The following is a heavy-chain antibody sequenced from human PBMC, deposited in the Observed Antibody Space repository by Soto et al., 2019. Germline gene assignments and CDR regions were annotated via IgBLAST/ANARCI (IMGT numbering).Heavy chain of an antibody. CDR2: INHSGST. CDR3: ARGPRGHGYHGGLHSFPGQRSPDL. Sequence: LSPAIPRSDGPFSRYYGTWLRQPPGKGLGWNGEINHSGSTNYNPSLKSRVTISVDTSKNQFSLKLSSVTAADTAVYYCARGPRGHGYHGGLHSFPGQRSPDL. CDR1: DGPFSRYY. V-gene: IGHV4-34*01. D-gene: IGHD6-25*01. J-gene: IGHJ2*01.